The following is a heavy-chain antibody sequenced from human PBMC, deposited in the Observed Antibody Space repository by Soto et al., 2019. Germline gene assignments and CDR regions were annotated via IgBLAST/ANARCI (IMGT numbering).Heavy chain of an antibody. J-gene: IGHJ6*03. CDR3: AKGPLVVPAARGSLDYYYYYMDV. V-gene: IGHV4-34*01. CDR2: INHSGST. D-gene: IGHD2-2*01. Sequence: SETLSLTCAVYGGSFSGYYWSWIRQPPGKGLEWIGEINHSGSTNYNPSLKSRVTISVDTSKNQFSLKLSSVTAADTAAYYCAKGPLVVPAARGSLDYYYYYMDVWGKGTTVTVSS. CDR1: GGSFSGYY.